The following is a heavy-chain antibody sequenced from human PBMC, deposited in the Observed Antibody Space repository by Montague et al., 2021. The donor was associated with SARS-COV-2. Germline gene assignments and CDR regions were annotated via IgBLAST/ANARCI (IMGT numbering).Heavy chain of an antibody. V-gene: IGHV4-34*01. J-gene: IGHJ4*02. CDR2: VSHPGSA. CDR3: ARGVYSRVIFVVSHRYYFDY. Sequence: SETRSLTCAVYREAFNGYYWTWIRQSPGKGLEWIGDVSHPGSAKYNPSLKSRVTISVDTYRKQVSLRLTSVTAADTATVYCARGVYSRVIFVVSHRYYFDYWGQGNMVAVSA. D-gene: IGHD3-9*01. CDR1: REAFNGYY.